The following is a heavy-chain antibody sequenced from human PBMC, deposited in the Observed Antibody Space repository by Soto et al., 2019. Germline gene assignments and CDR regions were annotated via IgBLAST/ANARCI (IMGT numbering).Heavy chain of an antibody. D-gene: IGHD1-1*01. J-gene: IGHJ6*02. CDR1: GFTFSNFW. Sequence: EVQLVESGGGLVKPGGSLRLSCAASGFTFSNFWMTWVRQAPGKGLEWVATIKKDGSEKHYVDSVKGRFSSSRDNSKNSLDLQMTNLRVEDTAVYYCARDSPEMAGTYYHYGMNVWGRGTTITVSS. CDR2: IKKDGSEK. CDR3: ARDSPEMAGTYYHYGMNV. V-gene: IGHV3-7*01.